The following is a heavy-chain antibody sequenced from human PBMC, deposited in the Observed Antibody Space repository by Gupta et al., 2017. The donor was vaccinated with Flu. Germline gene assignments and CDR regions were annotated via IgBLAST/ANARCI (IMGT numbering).Heavy chain of an antibody. D-gene: IGHD3-3*01. Sequence: QVEGLQYGAEGRKPGASVKVRCKVSGYTLNDLSIHWVRQAPGKGLEWRGGLDREDAQITYAQKLQCRGTSTEDTSDDTIYMERNALRSEATVSPYSAIARCYFDLSDYYHTRAMDVWDQGTTVTVSS. V-gene: IGHV1-24*01. CDR1: GYTLNDLS. CDR2: LDREDAQI. J-gene: IGHJ6*02. CDR3: AIARCYFDLSDYYHTRAMDV.